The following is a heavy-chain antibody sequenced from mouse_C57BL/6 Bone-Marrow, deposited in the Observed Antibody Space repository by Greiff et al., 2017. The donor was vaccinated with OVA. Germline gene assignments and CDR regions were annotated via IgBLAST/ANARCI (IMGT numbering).Heavy chain of an antibody. D-gene: IGHD2-5*01. CDR3: AREAYSNFSWFAY. J-gene: IGHJ3*01. Sequence: EVNVVESGGGLVKPGGSLKLSCAASGFTFSSYAMSWVRQTPEKRLEWVATISDGGSYTYYPDNVKGRFTISRDNAKNNLYLQMSQLKSEDTAMYYCAREAYSNFSWFAYWGQGTLVTVSA. V-gene: IGHV5-4*01. CDR2: ISDGGSYT. CDR1: GFTFSSYA.